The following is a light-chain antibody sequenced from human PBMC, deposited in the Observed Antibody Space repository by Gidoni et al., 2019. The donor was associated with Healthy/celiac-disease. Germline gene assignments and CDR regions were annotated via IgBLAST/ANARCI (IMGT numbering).Light chain of an antibody. V-gene: IGKV1-8*01. J-gene: IGKJ1*01. CDR2: AAS. Sequence: LPVTPSPSSFSASTGDRVTITCRASPGISSYLAWYQQKPGKAPKLLIYAASTLQSGVPSRFSGSGSGTDFTLTISCLQSEDFATYYCQQYYSYPPWTFGQGTKVEIK. CDR1: PGISSY. CDR3: QQYYSYPPWT.